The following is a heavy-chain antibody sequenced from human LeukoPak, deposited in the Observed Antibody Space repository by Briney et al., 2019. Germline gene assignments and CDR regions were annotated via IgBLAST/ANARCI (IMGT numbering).Heavy chain of an antibody. V-gene: IGHV4-59*01. J-gene: IGHJ1*01. CDR1: GGSISNYY. CDR2: IYYNGST. Sequence: SETLSLTCTVSGGSISNYYWSWIRQPPGKGLEWIGYIYYNGSTNYNPSLKSRVTISVDTSKNQFSLKLSSVTAADTAVYYCARGTMIVGPWGQGTLVTVSS. D-gene: IGHD3-22*01. CDR3: ARGTMIVGP.